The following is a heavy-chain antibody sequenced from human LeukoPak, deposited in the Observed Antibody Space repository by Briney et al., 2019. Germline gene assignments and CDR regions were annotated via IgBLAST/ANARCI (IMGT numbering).Heavy chain of an antibody. V-gene: IGHV4-4*02. D-gene: IGHD6-6*01. Sequence: PSGTLFLTCAVSGDSISSSNWWSWVRQPPGKGLEWIGEIYHSGSTNYNPSLKSRVTISVDKSKNQFSLKLSSVTAADTAVYYCARRFIPARPRNHNLDYWGQGIMVTVSS. CDR1: GDSISSSNW. J-gene: IGHJ4*02. CDR2: IYHSGST. CDR3: ARRFIPARPRNHNLDY.